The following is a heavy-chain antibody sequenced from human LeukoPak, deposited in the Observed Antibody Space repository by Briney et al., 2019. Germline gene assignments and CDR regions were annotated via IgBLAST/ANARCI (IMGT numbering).Heavy chain of an antibody. CDR1: GFTVSNNR. D-gene: IGHD1-26*01. CDR2: IYSDGNT. V-gene: IGHV3-53*01. J-gene: IGHJ1*01. Sequence: GGSLRLSCAASGFTVSNNRLSWVRQTPGMGLEWVSTIYSDGNTYYPDSVKGRFTISRDGSKNTLYLQLNSLRTEDTAIYYCVREREGSNSEHWGQGTLVTVSS. CDR3: VREREGSNSEH.